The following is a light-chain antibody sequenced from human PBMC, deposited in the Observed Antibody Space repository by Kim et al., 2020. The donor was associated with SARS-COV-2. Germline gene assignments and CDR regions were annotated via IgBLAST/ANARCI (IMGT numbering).Light chain of an antibody. J-gene: IGLJ2*01. CDR1: SSNIGRNS. V-gene: IGLV1-47*02. Sequence: GQRVIISCSGSSSNIGRNSVYWYQQLPGAAPQLLIYFSNQRHSGVPDRFSGSKSGTSASLAISGLRSEDEADYYCATWDDSLSAPVFGGGTQLTVL. CDR3: ATWDDSLSAPV. CDR2: FSN.